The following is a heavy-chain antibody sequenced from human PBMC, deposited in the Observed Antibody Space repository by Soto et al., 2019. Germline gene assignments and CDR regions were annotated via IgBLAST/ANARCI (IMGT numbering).Heavy chain of an antibody. CDR2: IYSGGST. J-gene: IGHJ6*03. CDR3: AREGELGPGYMDV. V-gene: IGHV3-53*04. D-gene: IGHD7-27*01. Sequence: EVQLVESGGGLVQPGGSLRLSCAASGFTVSSNYMSWVRQAPGKGLEWVSVIYSGGSTYYADSVKGRFTISRHNSKNTLYLQMNSLRAEDTAVYYCAREGELGPGYMDVWGKGTTVTVSS. CDR1: GFTVSSNY.